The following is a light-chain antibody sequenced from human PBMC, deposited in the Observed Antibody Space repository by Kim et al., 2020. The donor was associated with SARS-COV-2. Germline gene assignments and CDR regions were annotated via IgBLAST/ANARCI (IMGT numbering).Light chain of an antibody. CDR1: QSVSSY. CDR3: QQRSNWRRFT. J-gene: IGKJ3*01. Sequence: SPGERATLSCRASQSVSSYLAWYQQKPGQASRLLIYDASNRATGIPARFSGSGSGTDFTLTISSLEPEDFAVYYCQQRSNWRRFTFGPGTKVDIK. CDR2: DAS. V-gene: IGKV3-11*01.